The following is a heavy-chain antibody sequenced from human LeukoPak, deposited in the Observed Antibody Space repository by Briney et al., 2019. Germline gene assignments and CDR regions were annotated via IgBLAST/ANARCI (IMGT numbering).Heavy chain of an antibody. CDR3: ARSGTGAFDY. CDR1: GFPFTSGFTFSDYY. V-gene: IGHV3-11*06. Sequence: GGSLRLSCAASGFPFTSGFTFSDYYMSWIRQAPGKGLEWVSYISSTSAYTSYADSVKGRFTISRDNANNSLFLQMNGLRAEDTAIYYCARSGTGAFDYWGQGTLVTVSS. J-gene: IGHJ4*02. CDR2: ISSTSAYT. D-gene: IGHD2-8*02.